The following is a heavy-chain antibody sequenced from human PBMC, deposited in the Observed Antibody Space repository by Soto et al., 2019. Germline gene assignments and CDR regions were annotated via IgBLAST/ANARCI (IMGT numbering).Heavy chain of an antibody. CDR3: ARIRFPPGITKEGMDV. Sequence: PGGSLRLSCAASGFTFSSYAMHWVRQAPGKGLEWVAVISYDGSNKYYADSVKGRFTISRDNSKNTLYLQMNSLRAEDTAVYYCARIRFPPGITKEGMDVWGQGTTVTVSS. V-gene: IGHV3-30-3*01. CDR2: ISYDGSNK. J-gene: IGHJ6*02. D-gene: IGHD3-3*01. CDR1: GFTFSSYA.